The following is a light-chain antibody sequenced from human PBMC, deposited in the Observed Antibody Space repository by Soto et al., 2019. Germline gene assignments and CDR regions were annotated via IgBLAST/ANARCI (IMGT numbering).Light chain of an antibody. CDR2: GAF. Sequence: EIVMTQSPATLSVSPGETATLSCRARQSVSYNLAWYQQKPGQGPRLVIYGAFSRATGIPARFSGSGSGTEFTLTISSLQSEDFAVYYCQQYKNWPPLTFGGGTKVEIK. J-gene: IGKJ4*01. CDR1: QSVSYN. CDR3: QQYKNWPPLT. V-gene: IGKV3-15*01.